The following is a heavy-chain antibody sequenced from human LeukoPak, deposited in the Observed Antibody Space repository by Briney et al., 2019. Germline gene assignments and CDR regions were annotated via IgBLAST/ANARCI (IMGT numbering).Heavy chain of an antibody. J-gene: IGHJ3*02. D-gene: IGHD3-22*01. CDR2: ISGSGGST. CDR3: AKAGRITMIVVVMYAFDI. V-gene: IGHV3-23*01. Sequence: GXSLRLSCAASGFTFSSYAMSWVRQAPGKGLEWVSAISGSGGSTYYVDSVKGGFTISRDNSKNTLYLQMNSLRAEDTAVYYCAKAGRITMIVVVMYAFDIWGQGTMVTVSS. CDR1: GFTFSSYA.